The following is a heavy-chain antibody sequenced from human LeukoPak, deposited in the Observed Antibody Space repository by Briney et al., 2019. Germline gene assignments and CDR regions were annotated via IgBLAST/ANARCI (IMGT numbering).Heavy chain of an antibody. CDR1: GFTVSSNY. D-gene: IGHD5-24*01. Sequence: PGGSLRLSCAASGFTVSSNYMSWVRQAPGKGLEWVSVIYSGGSTYYGDSVKGRFTISRDNSNNTLYLQMNSLGAEDTAVYYCARGGGDGYQNWFDPWGQGTLVTVSS. CDR2: IYSGGST. CDR3: ARGGGDGYQNWFDP. V-gene: IGHV3-66*01. J-gene: IGHJ5*02.